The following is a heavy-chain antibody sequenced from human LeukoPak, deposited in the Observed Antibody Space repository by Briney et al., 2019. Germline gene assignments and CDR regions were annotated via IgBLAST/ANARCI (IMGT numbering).Heavy chain of an antibody. CDR1: GGSFSGYY. CDR3: ARHFGTYPNPFNY. D-gene: IGHD3-10*01. J-gene: IGHJ4*02. Sequence: SETLSLTCAVYGGSFSGYYWSWIRQPPGKGLEWTGSIYYSGSTYYNPSLKSRVTISVDTSKNQFSLKLSSVTAADTAVYYCARHFGTYPNPFNYWGQGTLVTVSS. CDR2: IYYSGST. V-gene: IGHV4-34*01.